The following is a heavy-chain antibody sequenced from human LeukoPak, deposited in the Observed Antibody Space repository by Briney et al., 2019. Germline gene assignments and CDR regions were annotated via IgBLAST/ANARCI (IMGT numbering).Heavy chain of an antibody. CDR3: ASGRITMVRGVRVKYYYYGMDV. CDR2: IHYSGVT. J-gene: IGHJ6*04. D-gene: IGHD3-10*01. CDR1: GGSICSNNYY. V-gene: IGHV4-39*07. Sequence: SETLSLTCTVSGGSICSNNYYWGWIRQPPGKGLEWIGTIHYSGVTNYNPSLRSRVTISVDTSKNQFSLKLSSVTAADTAVYYCASGRITMVRGVRVKYYYYGMDVWGKGTTVTVSS.